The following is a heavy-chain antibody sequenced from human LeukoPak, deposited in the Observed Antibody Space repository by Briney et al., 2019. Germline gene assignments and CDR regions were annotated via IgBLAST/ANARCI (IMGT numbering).Heavy chain of an antibody. CDR2: IYYSRST. J-gene: IGHJ5*02. V-gene: IGHV4-59*01. Sequence: SETLSLTCTVSGGSISSYYWSWIRQPPGKGLEWIGYIYYSRSTNYNPSLKSRVTISVDTSKNQFSLKLSSVTAADTAVYYCARDHPGPIDPWGQGTLVTVSS. CDR1: GGSISSYY. D-gene: IGHD1-14*01. CDR3: ARDHPGPIDP.